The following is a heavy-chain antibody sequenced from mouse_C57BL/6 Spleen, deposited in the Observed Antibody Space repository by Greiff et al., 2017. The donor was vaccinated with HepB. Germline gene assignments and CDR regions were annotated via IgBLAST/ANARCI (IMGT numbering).Heavy chain of an antibody. CDR3: ARGVYYGSSYVSSTAWFAY. CDR1: GYTFTSYD. J-gene: IGHJ3*01. V-gene: IGHV1-85*01. Sequence: QVQLKQSGPELVKPGASVKLSCKASGYTFTSYDINWVKQRPGQGLEWIGWIYPRDGSTKYNEKFKGKATLTVATSSSTSYMELHSLTSEDSAVYFCARGVYYGSSYVSSTAWFAYWGQGTLVTVSA. D-gene: IGHD1-1*01. CDR2: IYPRDGST.